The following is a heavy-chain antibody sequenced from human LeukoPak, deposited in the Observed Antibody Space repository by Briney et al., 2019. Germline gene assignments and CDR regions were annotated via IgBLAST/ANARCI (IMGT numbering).Heavy chain of an antibody. CDR2: IYYSGST. D-gene: IGHD7-27*01. CDR3: ARASNWGLNNWFDP. Sequence: SETLSLTCTVSGGSISSYYWSWIRQPPGKGLEWIGYIYYSGSTDYNPSLKSRVTISVDTSKNQFSLKLSSVTAADTAVYYCARASNWGLNNWFDPWGQGTLVTVSS. CDR1: GGSISSYY. V-gene: IGHV4-59*12. J-gene: IGHJ5*02.